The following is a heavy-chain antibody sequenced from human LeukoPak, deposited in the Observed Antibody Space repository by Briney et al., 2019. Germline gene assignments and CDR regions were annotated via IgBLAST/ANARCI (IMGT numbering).Heavy chain of an antibody. CDR2: IIPIFGTA. CDR1: GGTFSSYA. CDR3: ATVGSNYYYGMDV. V-gene: IGHV1-69*06. Sequence: SVKVSCKASGGTFSSYAISWVRQAPGQGLEWMGGIIPIFGTANYAQKFQSRVTMTEDTSTDTAYMELSSLRSEDTAVYYCATVGSNYYYGMDVWGQGTTVTVSS. J-gene: IGHJ6*02. D-gene: IGHD1-26*01.